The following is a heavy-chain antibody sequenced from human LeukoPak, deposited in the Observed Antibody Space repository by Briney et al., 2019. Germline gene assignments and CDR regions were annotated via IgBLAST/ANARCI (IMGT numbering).Heavy chain of an antibody. J-gene: IGHJ4*02. CDR1: GYTFTSYV. D-gene: IGHD6-19*01. V-gene: IGHV1-18*01. CDR3: ARRIRYSSGWYLADY. CDR2: ISAYNGNT. Sequence: ASVKVSCKASGYTFTSYVISWVRQAPGQGLEWMGWISAYNGNTNYAQKLQGRVTMTTDTSTSTAYMELRSLRSDDTAVYYCARRIRYSSGWYLADYWGQGTLVTVSS.